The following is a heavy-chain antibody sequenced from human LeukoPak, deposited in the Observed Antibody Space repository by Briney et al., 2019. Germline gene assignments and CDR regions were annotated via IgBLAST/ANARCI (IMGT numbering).Heavy chain of an antibody. CDR1: GGSFSGYY. CDR3: ARGRRVYYYYYYMDV. Sequence: PSETLSLTCAVYGGSFSGYYWSWIRQPPGKGLEWIGEINHSGSTNYNPSLKSRVTISVDTSKNQFSLKLSSVTAADTAVYYCARGRRVYYYYYYMDVWGKGTTVTVSS. J-gene: IGHJ6*03. V-gene: IGHV4-34*01. CDR2: INHSGST.